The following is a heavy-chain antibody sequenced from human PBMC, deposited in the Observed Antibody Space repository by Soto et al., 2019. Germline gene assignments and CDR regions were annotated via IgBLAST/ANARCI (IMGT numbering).Heavy chain of an antibody. J-gene: IGHJ6*02. CDR2: ISYDGSNK. V-gene: IGHV3-30*18. CDR3: AKERIAAATPYTYYYYGMDV. Sequence: PXGSLKLSCSASGFTFSSYGMHWVRQAPGKGLDWVAVISYDGSNKYYADSVKGRFTISRDNSKNTLYLQMNSLRAEDTAVYYCAKERIAAATPYTYYYYGMDVWGQGTTVTVSS. CDR1: GFTFSSYG. D-gene: IGHD6-13*01.